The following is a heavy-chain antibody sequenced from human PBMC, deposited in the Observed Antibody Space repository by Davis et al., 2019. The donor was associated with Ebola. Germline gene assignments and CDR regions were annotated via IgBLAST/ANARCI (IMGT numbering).Heavy chain of an antibody. D-gene: IGHD3-3*01. Sequence: ASVQVSCKASGYTFITYVMHWVRQAPGQGLEWMGWINTNTGNSTYAQGFTGRFVFSLDTSVTTTYLQISSLMPEDTAVYYCARSKAIFDAFDIWGQGTMVTVSS. CDR1: GYTFITYV. V-gene: IGHV7-4-1*02. J-gene: IGHJ3*02. CDR3: ARSKAIFDAFDI. CDR2: INTNTGNS.